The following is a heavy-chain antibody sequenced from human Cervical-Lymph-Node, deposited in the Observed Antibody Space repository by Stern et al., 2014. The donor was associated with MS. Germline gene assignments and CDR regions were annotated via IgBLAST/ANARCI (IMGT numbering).Heavy chain of an antibody. V-gene: IGHV2-5*02. CDR1: GFSLHTSGVS. J-gene: IGHJ5*02. D-gene: IGHD3-10*01. CDR2: FYWDDDK. Sequence: QITLKESGPTVVQPTQTLTLTCSFSGFSLHTSGVSVGWIRQPPGKALEWLALFYWDDDKRYSPSRKTRLTITKDTSKNQVVLTMTNVDPLDTGTYYCAHRRGVFGFYPWGQGTLVTVSS. CDR3: AHRRGVFGFYP.